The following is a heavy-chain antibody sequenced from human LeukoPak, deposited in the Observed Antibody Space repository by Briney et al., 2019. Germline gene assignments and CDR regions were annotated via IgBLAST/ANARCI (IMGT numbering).Heavy chain of an antibody. CDR1: GFTFSSYS. CDR3: ARSNHRTGYSYGPFDY. CDR2: INHSGGT. J-gene: IGHJ4*02. D-gene: IGHD5-18*01. Sequence: PGGSLRLSCAASGFTFSSYSMNWVRQPPGKGLEWIGEINHSGGTNYNPSLKSRVTISVDTSKNQFSLKLSSVTAADTAVYYCARSNHRTGYSYGPFDYWGQGTLVTVSS. V-gene: IGHV4-34*01.